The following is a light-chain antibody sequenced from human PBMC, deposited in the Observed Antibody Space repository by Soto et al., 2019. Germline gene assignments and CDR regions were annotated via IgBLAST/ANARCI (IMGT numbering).Light chain of an antibody. Sequence: SSELTQPPSVSVTPGQTASITCSGDKLGDKYACWYQQKPGQSPVLVIYQDSKRPSGIPERFSGSNSGNTATLTISGTQAMDEADYYCQAWDSRPVVFGGGTKVTVL. V-gene: IGLV3-1*01. CDR2: QDS. CDR1: KLGDKY. CDR3: QAWDSRPVV. J-gene: IGLJ2*01.